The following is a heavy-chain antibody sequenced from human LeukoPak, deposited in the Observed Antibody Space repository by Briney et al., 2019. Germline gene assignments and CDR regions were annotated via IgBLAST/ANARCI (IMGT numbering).Heavy chain of an antibody. D-gene: IGHD3-22*01. V-gene: IGHV1-18*01. CDR2: ISAYNGNT. J-gene: IGHJ3*02. CDR1: GYTFTSYG. Sequence: ASVKVSCKASGYTFTSYGISWVRQAPGQGLEWMGWISAYNGNTNYAQKLQGRVTMTTDTSTSTAYMELRSLRSDDTAVYYCARSRPPYYYDSSGYYLPDAFDIWGQGTMVTVSS. CDR3: ARSRPPYYYDSSGYYLPDAFDI.